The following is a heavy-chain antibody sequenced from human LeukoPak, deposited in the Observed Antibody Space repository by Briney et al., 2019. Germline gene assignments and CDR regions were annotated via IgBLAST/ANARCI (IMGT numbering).Heavy chain of an antibody. J-gene: IGHJ5*02. V-gene: IGHV3-7*01. D-gene: IGHD1-26*01. CDR2: IKQDGSEK. CDR3: ARDSRIVGAGWFDP. Sequence: PGRSLRLSCAASGFTFSSYWMSWVRQAPGKGLEWVANIKQDGSEKYYVDSVKGRFTISRDNAKNSLYLQMNSLRAEDTAVYYCARDSRIVGAGWFDPWGQGTLVTVSS. CDR1: GFTFSSYW.